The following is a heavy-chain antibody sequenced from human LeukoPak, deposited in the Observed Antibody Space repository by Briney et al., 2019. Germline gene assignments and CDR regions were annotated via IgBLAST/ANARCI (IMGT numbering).Heavy chain of an antibody. D-gene: IGHD4-23*01. V-gene: IGHV3-7*01. Sequence: GGSLRLSCAASGFTFSDHWMSWVRQPPGKGLEWVANIKQDGSEKYYVDSVRGRSTTSRDNAKNSLYLQMNSLTAEDTAVYYCARDRRPSIYGGLDSWGQGTLVTVSS. CDR3: ARDRRPSIYGGLDS. J-gene: IGHJ5*02. CDR1: GFTFSDHW. CDR2: IKQDGSEK.